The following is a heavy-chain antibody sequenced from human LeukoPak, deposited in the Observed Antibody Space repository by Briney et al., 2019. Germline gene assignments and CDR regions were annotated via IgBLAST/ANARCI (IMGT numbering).Heavy chain of an antibody. D-gene: IGHD6-19*01. Sequence: GSLRLSCVTSGFTFSTSWMNWVRQAPAKGLEWVANIKEHGSVKNYADSVKGRFTISRDNAKNSLYLEINCLRAEDTAVYYCARQWGWFTSGWWLDTLDVWGQGSMVIVSS. CDR3: ARQWGWFTSGWWLDTLDV. V-gene: IGHV3-7*01. J-gene: IGHJ3*01. CDR2: IKEHGSVK. CDR1: GFTFSTSW.